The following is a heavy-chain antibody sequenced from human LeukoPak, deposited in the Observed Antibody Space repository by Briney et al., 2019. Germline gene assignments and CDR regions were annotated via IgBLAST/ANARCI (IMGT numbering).Heavy chain of an antibody. CDR3: ARGPRNHYYDSSGLLDY. J-gene: IGHJ4*02. V-gene: IGHV3-53*01. CDR2: IYSGGST. Sequence: GGSLRLSCAASGFTVSSNYMSWVRQAPGKGLEWVSVIYSGGSTYYADSVKGRFTISSDNSKNTLYLQMNSLRAEDTAVYYCARGPRNHYYDSSGLLDYWGQGTLVTVSS. CDR1: GFTVSSNY. D-gene: IGHD3-22*01.